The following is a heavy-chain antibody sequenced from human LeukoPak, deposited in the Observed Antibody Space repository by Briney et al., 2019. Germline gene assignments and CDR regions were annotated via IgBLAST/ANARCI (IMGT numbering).Heavy chain of an antibody. CDR2: IHSDGSTT. Sequence: GGSLRLSCAASGFTFSSYWMHWVRQAPGKGLVWVSRIHSDGSTTSYADSVKGRFTISRDNANNTLYLQMNSLRAEDTAVYYCARGGNTRADYWGQGTLVTVSS. V-gene: IGHV3-74*01. CDR1: GFTFSSYW. J-gene: IGHJ4*02. CDR3: ARGGNTRADY.